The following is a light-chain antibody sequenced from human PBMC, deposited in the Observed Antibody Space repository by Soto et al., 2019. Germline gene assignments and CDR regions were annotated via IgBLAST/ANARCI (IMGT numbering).Light chain of an antibody. Sequence: EGVLTQSPATLSLSPGERATLSCRAGVNVADYLSWYQQKPGQTPRLLIYDGSNRATGVPARFSGNGSGTDHTLTISSLEPEDSAVYYCQQRSNWPITFGQGTRLEIK. V-gene: IGKV3-11*01. J-gene: IGKJ5*01. CDR3: QQRSNWPIT. CDR2: DGS. CDR1: VNVADY.